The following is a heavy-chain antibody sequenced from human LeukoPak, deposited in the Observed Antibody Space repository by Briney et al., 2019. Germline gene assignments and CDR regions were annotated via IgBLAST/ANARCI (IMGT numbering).Heavy chain of an antibody. D-gene: IGHD6-13*01. J-gene: IGHJ4*02. CDR3: ARDLSPDTAAGKYYFDF. CDR1: GFTVSSNY. Sequence: GGSLRLSCAASGFTVSSNYTSWVRQAPGKGLEWVSVIYSGGSTYYADSVKGRFTISRDNSKNTLYLQMNSLRAEDTAVYYCARDLSPDTAAGKYYFDFCGQGALVTVSS. CDR2: IYSGGST. V-gene: IGHV3-66*01.